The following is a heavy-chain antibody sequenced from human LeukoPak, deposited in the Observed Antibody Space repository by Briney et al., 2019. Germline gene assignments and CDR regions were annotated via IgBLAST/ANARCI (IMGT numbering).Heavy chain of an antibody. CDR1: GDSFTKYW. J-gene: IGHJ4*02. Sequence: GESLKISCKGSGDSFTKYWIAWVRQMSGKGLEWMGIIYPGDSDTRYNPSFQGQVTISADKSISTAFLQWSSLRASDTAMYYCARHPHVLLWFGESDYWGQGTLVTVSS. CDR3: ARHPHVLLWFGESDY. D-gene: IGHD3-10*01. V-gene: IGHV5-51*01. CDR2: IYPGDSDT.